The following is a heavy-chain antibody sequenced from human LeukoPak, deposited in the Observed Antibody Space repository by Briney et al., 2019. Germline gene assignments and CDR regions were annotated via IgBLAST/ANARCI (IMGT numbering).Heavy chain of an antibody. CDR2: MSPNSGDT. Sequence: GASVKVSCKASGYTFTSYDFNWVRQATGQRPEWMGWMSPNSGDTGYAQRFQDRVTMTRNTSISTAYMELSSLRSDDAAVYYCARVKGYYDSSGYYLYYFDYWGQGTLVTVSS. D-gene: IGHD3-22*01. J-gene: IGHJ4*02. V-gene: IGHV1-8*01. CDR1: GYTFTSYD. CDR3: ARVKGYYDSSGYYLYYFDY.